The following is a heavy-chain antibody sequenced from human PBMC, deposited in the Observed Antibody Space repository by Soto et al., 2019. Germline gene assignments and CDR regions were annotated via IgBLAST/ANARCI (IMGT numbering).Heavy chain of an antibody. CDR2: IDSDDGTT. CDR1: GFDFGDYY. D-gene: IGHD3-3*01. V-gene: IGHV3-11*01. CDR3: VRPYYTSSWFPFDR. J-gene: IGHJ4*02. Sequence: GGSLRLSCAASGFDFGDYYMSWIRQAPGKGLEWVSYIDSDDGTTYYTDSVKGRFPISRDNAKNSLYLQMNSLRVEDTALYYCVRPYYTSSWFPFDRWGQGTLVTVSS.